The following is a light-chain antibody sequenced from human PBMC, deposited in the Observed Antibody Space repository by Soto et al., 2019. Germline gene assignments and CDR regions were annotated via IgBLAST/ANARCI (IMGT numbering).Light chain of an antibody. V-gene: IGKV1-5*01. Sequence: DIQMTQSPSTLSAFVGDRVTITCRASQSITSWVAWYQQKPGKAPKLLIYDASSLLSGVPSRFSGSGSGTEFTLTISSLQPEDFATYYCQQSYSTPITFGQGTRLEIK. J-gene: IGKJ5*01. CDR3: QQSYSTPIT. CDR1: QSITSW. CDR2: DAS.